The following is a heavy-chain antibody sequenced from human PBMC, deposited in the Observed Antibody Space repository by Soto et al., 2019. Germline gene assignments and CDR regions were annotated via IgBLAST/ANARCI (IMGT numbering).Heavy chain of an antibody. CDR3: ARSTGYSFIDY. V-gene: IGHV1-3*01. Sequence: QVQPVQSGAEVKKPGASVKVSCKASGYTFTSYAMHLVRQAPGQRLEWMGWINAGNGNTKYSQKFQGRVTITRDTSASTAYLELSSLRSEDTAVYYCARSTGYSFIDYWGQGTLVTVSS. CDR1: GYTFTSYA. D-gene: IGHD3-9*01. CDR2: INAGNGNT. J-gene: IGHJ4*02.